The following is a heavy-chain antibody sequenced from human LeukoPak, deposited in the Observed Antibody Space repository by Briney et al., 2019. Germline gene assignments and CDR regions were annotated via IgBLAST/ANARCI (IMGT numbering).Heavy chain of an antibody. CDR3: ARNYYDTKIPWD. Sequence: PSQTLSLTCAVSGGSISSVDYSWSWIRQPPGKGLEWIGYLYYSGSTYYNPSLKSRVTISVDTSKNHFSLKLTSVTAADTAVYFCARNYYDTKIPWDWGQGTLVTVSS. J-gene: IGHJ4*02. D-gene: IGHD3-22*01. CDR1: GGSISSVDYS. V-gene: IGHV4-30-4*07. CDR2: LYYSGST.